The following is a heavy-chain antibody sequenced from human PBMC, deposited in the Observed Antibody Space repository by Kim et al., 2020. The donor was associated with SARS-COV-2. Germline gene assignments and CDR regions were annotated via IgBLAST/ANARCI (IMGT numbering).Heavy chain of an antibody. CDR2: SRDKANSYTT. CDR1: GFTFSDYY. J-gene: IGHJ4*02. CDR3: GRVNGGGHFDS. D-gene: IGHD3-16*01. V-gene: IGHV3-72*01. Sequence: GGSLRLSCAGSGFTFSDYYMDWVRQAPGKGLEWVGRSRDKANSYTTEYAASVKGRFTISRDDSKKSLYLQMGSLKTEDTALYYCGRVNGGGHFDSWGQGT.